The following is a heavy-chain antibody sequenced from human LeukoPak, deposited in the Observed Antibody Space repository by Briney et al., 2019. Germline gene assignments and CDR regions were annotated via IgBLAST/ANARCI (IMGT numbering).Heavy chain of an antibody. CDR3: ARGGPRIAARPIDY. D-gene: IGHD6-6*01. CDR1: GGSISSGGYS. Sequence: PSQTLSLTCAVSGGSISSGGYSWSWIRQPPGKGLEWIGYIYHSGSTYYNPSLKSRVTISVDRSKNQFSLKLSSVTAADTAVYYCARGGPRIAARPIDYWGQGTLVTVSS. V-gene: IGHV4-30-2*01. CDR2: IYHSGST. J-gene: IGHJ4*02.